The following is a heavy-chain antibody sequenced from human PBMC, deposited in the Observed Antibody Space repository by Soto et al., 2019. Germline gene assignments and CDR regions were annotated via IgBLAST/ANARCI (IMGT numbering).Heavy chain of an antibody. CDR3: AKAALTFGGVIVIVSAFDI. Sequence: EVQLVESGGVVVQPGGSLRLSCAASGFSFDDYTMHWVRQAPGKGLEWVSLISWDGGTTYYADSVKGRFTISRDNSKNSLYLQMNSLRTEDTALYYCAKAALTFGGVIVIVSAFDIWGQGTMVTASS. V-gene: IGHV3-43*01. CDR2: ISWDGGTT. D-gene: IGHD3-16*02. CDR1: GFSFDDYT. J-gene: IGHJ3*02.